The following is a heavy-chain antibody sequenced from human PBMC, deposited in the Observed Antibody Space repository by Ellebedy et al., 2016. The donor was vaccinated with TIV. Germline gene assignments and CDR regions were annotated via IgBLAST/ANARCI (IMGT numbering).Heavy chain of an antibody. CDR1: GYMFATSW. Sequence: GESLKISCHGSGYMFATSWIGWVRQMPGKGLEYVGIIYPGDSDTRYSPSFQGQVIISADKSINTAYLQWASLKVSDTGLYYCARSSGSHIPEHFQHWGQGTLVIVSS. D-gene: IGHD3-22*01. J-gene: IGHJ1*01. CDR2: IYPGDSDT. CDR3: ARSSGSHIPEHFQH. V-gene: IGHV5-51*01.